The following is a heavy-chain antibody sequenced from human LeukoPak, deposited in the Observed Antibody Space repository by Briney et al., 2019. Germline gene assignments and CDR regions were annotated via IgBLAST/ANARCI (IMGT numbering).Heavy chain of an antibody. D-gene: IGHD4-17*01. CDR2: IYSGGST. J-gene: IGHJ4*02. CDR3: ARDEYGVFDY. Sequence: PGGSPRLSCAASGFTVSSNYMSWVRQAPGKGLEWVSVIYSGGSTYYADSVKGRFTISRDNAKNSLYLQMNSLRDEDTAVYYCARDEYGVFDYWGQGTLVTVSS. CDR1: GFTVSSNY. V-gene: IGHV3-53*01.